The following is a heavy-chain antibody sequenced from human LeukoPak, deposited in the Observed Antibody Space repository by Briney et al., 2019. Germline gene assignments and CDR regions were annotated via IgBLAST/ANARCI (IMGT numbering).Heavy chain of an antibody. CDR3: ARSGFGSGSYGYYYYYMDV. D-gene: IGHD3-10*01. Sequence: GASVKVSCKASGGTFSSYAISWVRQAPGQGLEWMGGIIPIFGTANYAQKFQGRVTITADESTSTAYMELSSLRSEGTAVYYCARSGFGSGSYGYYYYYMDVWGKGTTVTISS. CDR2: IIPIFGTA. V-gene: IGHV1-69*13. CDR1: GGTFSSYA. J-gene: IGHJ6*03.